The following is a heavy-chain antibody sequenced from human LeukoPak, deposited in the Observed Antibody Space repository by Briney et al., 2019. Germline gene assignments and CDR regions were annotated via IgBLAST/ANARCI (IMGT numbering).Heavy chain of an antibody. CDR3: ARSVAVVTATFGY. Sequence: GGSLRLSCAASGFTFNSYWMHWVRQAPGKGLVWVSRINSDGSSTSYADSVKGRFTISRDNAKNTLYLQMNSLRAEDTDVYYCARSVAVVTATFGYWGQGTLVTVSS. D-gene: IGHD2-15*01. CDR1: GFTFNSYW. V-gene: IGHV3-74*01. CDR2: INSDGSST. J-gene: IGHJ4*02.